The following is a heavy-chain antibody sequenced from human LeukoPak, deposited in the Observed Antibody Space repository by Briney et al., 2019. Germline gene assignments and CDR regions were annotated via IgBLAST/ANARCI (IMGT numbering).Heavy chain of an antibody. D-gene: IGHD1-26*01. Sequence: SETLSLTCTVSGYSISSGYYWGWIRQPPGKGLEWIGSIYHSGSTYYNPSLKSRVTISVDTSKNQFSLKLSSVTAADTAVYYCARDAVIVGATSHFDYWGQGTLVTVSS. CDR3: ARDAVIVGATSHFDY. CDR2: IYHSGST. J-gene: IGHJ4*02. CDR1: GYSISSGYY. V-gene: IGHV4-38-2*02.